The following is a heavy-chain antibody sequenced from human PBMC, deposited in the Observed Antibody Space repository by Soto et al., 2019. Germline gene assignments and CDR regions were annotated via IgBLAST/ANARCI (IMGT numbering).Heavy chain of an antibody. V-gene: IGHV3-33*01. CDR3: ARAPIAAAEEYYFDY. CDR1: GFTFSSYG. CDR2: IWYDGSNK. Sequence: GGSLRLSCAASGFTFSSYGMHWVRQAPGKGLEWVAVIWYDGSNKYYADSVKGRFTISRDNSKNTLYLQMNSLRAEDTAVYYCARAPIAAAEEYYFDYWGQGSLVTVSS. J-gene: IGHJ4*02. D-gene: IGHD6-13*01.